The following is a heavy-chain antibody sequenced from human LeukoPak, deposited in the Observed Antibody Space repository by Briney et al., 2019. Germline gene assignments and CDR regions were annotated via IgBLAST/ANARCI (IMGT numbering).Heavy chain of an antibody. CDR2: IGTAGDT. Sequence: PGGSLRLSCAASGFTFSSYDMHWVRQATGKGLEWVPAIGTAGDTYYPGSVKGRFTISRENAKNSLYLQMNSLRAEDTAVYYCARDGVGEYSSTFDYWGQGTLVTVSS. J-gene: IGHJ4*02. CDR1: GFTFSSYD. CDR3: ARDGVGEYSSTFDY. V-gene: IGHV3-13*01. D-gene: IGHD6-6*01.